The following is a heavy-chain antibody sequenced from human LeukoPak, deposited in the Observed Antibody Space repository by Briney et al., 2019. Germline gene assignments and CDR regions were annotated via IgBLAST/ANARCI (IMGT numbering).Heavy chain of an antibody. D-gene: IGHD6-6*01. J-gene: IGHJ4*02. Sequence: SETLSLTCAVSGYSISSGHYWGWIRQPPGKGLEWIGSIYHSGSTYYNPSLKSRVTISVDTSKNQFSLKLSSVTAADAAVYYCARHITYVSSSFGYWGQGTLVTVSS. V-gene: IGHV4-38-2*01. CDR1: GYSISSGHY. CDR3: ARHITYVSSSFGY. CDR2: IYHSGST.